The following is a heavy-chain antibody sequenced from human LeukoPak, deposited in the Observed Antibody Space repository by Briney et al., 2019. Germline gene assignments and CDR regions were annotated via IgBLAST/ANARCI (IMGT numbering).Heavy chain of an antibody. V-gene: IGHV3-33*01. D-gene: IGHD5-18*01. CDR3: ARGWADTAQLSFIDY. CDR1: GFTFSSYG. CDR2: IWYDGSNK. Sequence: GRSLRLSCAASGFTFSSYGMHWVRQAPGKGLEWVAVIWYDGSNKYYADSVKGRISISRDNSKNTLYPQMNSLRAEDTAVYYCARGWADTAQLSFIDYWGQGTLVTVSS. J-gene: IGHJ4*02.